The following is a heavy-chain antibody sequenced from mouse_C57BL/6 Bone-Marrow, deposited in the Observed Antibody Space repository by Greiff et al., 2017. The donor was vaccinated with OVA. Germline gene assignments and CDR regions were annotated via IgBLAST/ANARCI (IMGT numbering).Heavy chain of an antibody. J-gene: IGHJ1*01. CDR1: GFTFSDFY. CDR2: SRNKANDYTT. CDR3: ARDNWDWYFDV. Sequence: DVKLVESGGGLVQPGGSLRLSCAPSGFTFSDFYMEWVRQPPGKRLEWIAASRNKANDYTTEYSASVKGRFIVSRDTSQSILYLQMNALRAEDTAIYYCARDNWDWYFDVWGAGTTVTVSS. V-gene: IGHV7-1*02. D-gene: IGHD4-1*01.